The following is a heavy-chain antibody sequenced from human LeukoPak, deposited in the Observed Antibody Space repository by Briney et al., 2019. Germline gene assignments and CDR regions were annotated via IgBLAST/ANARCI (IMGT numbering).Heavy chain of an antibody. D-gene: IGHD3-10*01. CDR3: ARDPRVRGAMFYFDY. V-gene: IGHV3-30-3*01. J-gene: IGHJ4*02. Sequence: GGSLRLSCAASGFTFSSYAMHWVRQAPGKGLEWVAVISYDGSNKYYADSVKGRFTISRDNSKNTLYLQMNSLRAEDTAVYYCARDPRVRGAMFYFDYWGQGTLVTVSS. CDR1: GFTFSSYA. CDR2: ISYDGSNK.